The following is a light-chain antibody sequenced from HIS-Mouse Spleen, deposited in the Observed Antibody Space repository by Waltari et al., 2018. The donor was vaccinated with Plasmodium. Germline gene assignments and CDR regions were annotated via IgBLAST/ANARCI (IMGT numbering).Light chain of an antibody. CDR2: AAS. CDR1: QGISNY. CDR3: QKYNSAPWT. V-gene: IGKV1-27*01. J-gene: IGKJ1*01. Sequence: DIQMTQSPSSLSASVGDRVTITCRASQGISNYLDWYKQKPGKVPKLLIYAASTLQSGGRSRFSGSGSGTDFTLSSSSLQPEDVANYYCQKYNSAPWTFGQGTKVEIK.